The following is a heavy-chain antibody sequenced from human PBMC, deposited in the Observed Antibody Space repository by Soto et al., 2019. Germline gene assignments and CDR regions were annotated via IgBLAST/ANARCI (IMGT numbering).Heavy chain of an antibody. CDR2: ISYDGSNK. Sequence: PXGSLILSCSASGFTFSSYGMHWVRQAPGKGLDWVAVISYDGSNKYYADSVKGRFTISRDNSKNTLYLQMNSLRAEDTAVYYCAKDSSGWLPEGYYFDYWGQGTLVTVSS. J-gene: IGHJ4*02. CDR3: AKDSSGWLPEGYYFDY. V-gene: IGHV3-30*18. D-gene: IGHD6-19*01. CDR1: GFTFSSYG.